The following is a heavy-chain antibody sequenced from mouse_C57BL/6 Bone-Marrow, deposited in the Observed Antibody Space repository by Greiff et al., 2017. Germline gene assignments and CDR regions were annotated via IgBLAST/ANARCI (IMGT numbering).Heavy chain of an antibody. Sequence: QVQLQQPGAELVKPGASVKLSCKASGYTFTSYWMQWVKQRPGQGLEWIGEIDPSDSYTNYNQKFKGKATLTVDTSSSTAYMQLSSLTSEDSAVYYCARDGCNYALYTLTDYDAMDYWGQGTSVTVSS. CDR2: IDPSDSYT. V-gene: IGHV1-50*01. CDR3: ARDGCNYALYTLTDYDAMDY. CDR1: GYTFTSYW. J-gene: IGHJ4*01. D-gene: IGHD2-1*01.